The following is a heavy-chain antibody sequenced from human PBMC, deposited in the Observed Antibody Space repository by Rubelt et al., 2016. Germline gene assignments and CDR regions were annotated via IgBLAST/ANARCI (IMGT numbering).Heavy chain of an antibody. CDR1: GGSINSSSYY. V-gene: IGHV4-39*07. CDR3: ARAHDSRGSDY. D-gene: IGHD3-22*01. Sequence: QLQLQESGPGLVKPSETLSLTCTVSGGSINSSSYYWGWIRQPPGKGLEWIGSIYYSGCTYYNPSLKIRDTISVDTAKNQFALKLSSVTAADTAVYYCARAHDSRGSDYWGQGTLVTVSS. J-gene: IGHJ4*02. CDR2: IYYSGCT.